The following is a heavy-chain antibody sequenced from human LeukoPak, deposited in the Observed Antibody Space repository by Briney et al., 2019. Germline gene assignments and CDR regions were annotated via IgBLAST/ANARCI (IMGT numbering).Heavy chain of an antibody. J-gene: IGHJ4*02. CDR3: ARGLIYFEV. V-gene: IGHV3-7*04. CDR1: GFTFSTYW. D-gene: IGHD3-9*01. CDR2: IKDDGSEK. Sequence: GGSLRLSCAASGFTFSTYWMTWVRQAPGKGLEWVANIKDDGSEKSYEDSVKGRFTISRDNANNAVYLQMDTLRVEDTDVYYCARGLIYFEVWGQGPLVSVSS.